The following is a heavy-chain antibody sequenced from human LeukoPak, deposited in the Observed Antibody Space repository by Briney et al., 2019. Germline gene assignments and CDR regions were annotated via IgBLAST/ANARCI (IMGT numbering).Heavy chain of an antibody. V-gene: IGHV4-34*01. CDR2: INHSGST. Sequence: SETLSLTCAVYGGSFSGYYWSWIRQPPGKGLEWIGEINHSGSTNYNPSLKSRVTISVDTSKNQFSLKLSAVTAADTAVYYCAKGGIAVAGFDIWGQGTMVTVSS. J-gene: IGHJ3*02. CDR1: GGSFSGYY. D-gene: IGHD6-19*01. CDR3: AKGGIAVAGFDI.